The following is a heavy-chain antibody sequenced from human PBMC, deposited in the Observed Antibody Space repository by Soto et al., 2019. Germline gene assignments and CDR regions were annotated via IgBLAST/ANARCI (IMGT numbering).Heavy chain of an antibody. J-gene: IGHJ4*02. CDR2: ISSGSTNI. CDR1: GFTFSAFY. D-gene: IGHD1-1*01. Sequence: QVQLVESGGGLGKPGGSLRLSCAASGFTFSAFYMSWIRQAPGKGLEWISYISSGSTNIFYADSVKGRFTVSRDNAKNSVYLQMDSLRAEDTAVYYCARDRNAAGSDYWGQGTLVTVSS. V-gene: IGHV3-11*01. CDR3: ARDRNAAGSDY.